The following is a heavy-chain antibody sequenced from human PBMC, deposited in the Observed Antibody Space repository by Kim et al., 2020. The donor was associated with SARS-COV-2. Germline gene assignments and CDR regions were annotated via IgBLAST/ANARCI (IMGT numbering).Heavy chain of an antibody. CDR1: GFTVSSNY. Sequence: GGSLRLSCAASGFTVSSNYMSWVRQAPGKGLEWVSVIYSGGSTYYADSVKGRFTISRDNSKNTLYLQMNSPRAEDTAVYYCARDRVGPLPGDYYYYGMDVWGQGTTVPVSS. CDR2: IYSGGST. V-gene: IGHV3-66*01. D-gene: IGHD1-26*01. CDR3: ARDRVGPLPGDYYYYGMDV. J-gene: IGHJ6*02.